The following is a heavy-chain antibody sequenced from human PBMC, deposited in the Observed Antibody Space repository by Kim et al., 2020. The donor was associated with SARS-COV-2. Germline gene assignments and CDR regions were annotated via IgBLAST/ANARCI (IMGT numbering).Heavy chain of an antibody. D-gene: IGHD3-10*01. CDR3: RHLDFDVSGSSEDY. J-gene: IGHJ4*02. V-gene: IGHV3-30*03. CDR2: ISYDGSEK. CDR1: GFTFTTYV. Sequence: GGSLRLSCTASGFTFTTYVMHWVRQAPGRGLEWVAVISYDGSEKSYAESVKGRFTISRDNSKNTLYLQMNSLRPEDTAVYYCRHLDFDVSGSSEDYWGQGTLVTVSS.